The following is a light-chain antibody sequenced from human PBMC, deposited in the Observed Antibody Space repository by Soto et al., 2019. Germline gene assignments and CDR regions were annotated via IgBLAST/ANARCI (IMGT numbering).Light chain of an antibody. CDR1: QSVSSY. Sequence: EIVSTQSPATLSLSPGERATLSCRASQSVSSYLAWYQQKPGQAPRLLIYDASNRATGIPARFSGSGSGTDFTLTISSLEPEDFAVYYCQQRSNWPQLTFGGGTKVEIK. V-gene: IGKV3-11*01. CDR2: DAS. CDR3: QQRSNWPQLT. J-gene: IGKJ4*01.